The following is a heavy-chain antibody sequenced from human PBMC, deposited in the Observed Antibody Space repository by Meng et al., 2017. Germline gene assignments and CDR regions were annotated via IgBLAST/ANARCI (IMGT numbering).Heavy chain of an antibody. Sequence: GSLRLSCTVSGGSISSYYWSWIRQPAGKGLEWIGRIYTSGSTNYNPSLKSRVTMSVDTSKNQFSLKLSSVTAADTAVYYCARGPGRQQLVRYYYYGMDVWGQGTTVTVSS. CDR1: GGSISSYY. J-gene: IGHJ6*02. D-gene: IGHD6-13*01. CDR2: IYTSGST. CDR3: ARGPGRQQLVRYYYYGMDV. V-gene: IGHV4-4*07.